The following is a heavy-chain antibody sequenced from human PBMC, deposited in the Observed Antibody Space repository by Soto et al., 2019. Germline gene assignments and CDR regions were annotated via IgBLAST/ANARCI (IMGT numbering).Heavy chain of an antibody. Sequence: EVQLLESGGGLVQPEGSQRLSCAASGFTFSSHAMSWVRQAPGKGLEWVSAISYSGSNTYYTDSVKGRFTISRDNSKNTLYLQMNSLRVEDTAIYYCAKRFTLFGEVKLSPDFDYWGQGTLVTVSS. J-gene: IGHJ4*02. V-gene: IGHV3-23*01. D-gene: IGHD3-3*01. CDR2: ISYSGSNT. CDR3: AKRFTLFGEVKLSPDFDY. CDR1: GFTFSSHA.